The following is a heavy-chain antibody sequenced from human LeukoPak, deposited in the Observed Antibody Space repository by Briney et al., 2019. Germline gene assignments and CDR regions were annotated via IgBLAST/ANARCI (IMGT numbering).Heavy chain of an antibody. J-gene: IGHJ4*02. CDR1: GYTFTSYF. CDR3: ARHSSGGRYLDY. CDR2: FSPSGGST. Sequence: ASVKVSCKASGYTFTSYFMHWVRRAPGQGLEWVGIFSPSGGSTSFAQRFQGRVTMTRDTSTSTVYMELSSLRSEDTAVYYCARHSSGGRYLDYWGQGTLVTVSS. V-gene: IGHV1-46*01. D-gene: IGHD2-15*01.